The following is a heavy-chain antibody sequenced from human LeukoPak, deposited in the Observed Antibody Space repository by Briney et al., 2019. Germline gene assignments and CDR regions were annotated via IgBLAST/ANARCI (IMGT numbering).Heavy chain of an antibody. Sequence: GGSLRLSCSASGFTFSSYAMSWVRQAPGKGLEWVSGIDGSGGSTYYADSVKGRFTISRDNSKNTLYLQMNSLRAEDTAVYYCAKVDYYDSSGYIDYWGQGTLVTVSS. CDR1: GFTFSSYA. V-gene: IGHV3-23*01. J-gene: IGHJ4*02. D-gene: IGHD3-22*01. CDR3: AKVDYYDSSGYIDY. CDR2: IDGSGGST.